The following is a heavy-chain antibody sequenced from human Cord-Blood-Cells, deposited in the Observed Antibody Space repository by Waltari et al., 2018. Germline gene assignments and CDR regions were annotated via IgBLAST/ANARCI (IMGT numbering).Heavy chain of an antibody. CDR3: ARGIWWELDY. CDR1: GYNFTSYG. D-gene: IGHD1-26*01. V-gene: IGHV1-18*01. CDR2: ISAYNGNT. Sequence: QVQLVQPGAEVKKPGASVKVPCKAAGYNFTSYGINWVRRAPGQGVEWLGWISAYNGNTNYAQKLQGRVTMTTDTSTSTAYMELRSLRSDDTAVYYCARGIWWELDYWGQGTLVTVSS. J-gene: IGHJ4*02.